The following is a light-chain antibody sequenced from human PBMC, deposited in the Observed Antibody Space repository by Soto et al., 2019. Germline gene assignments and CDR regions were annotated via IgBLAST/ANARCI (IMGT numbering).Light chain of an antibody. CDR2: KAS. V-gene: IGKV1-5*03. Sequence: DIQMTQSPSTLSASVGDRVTLTCRASQSISNWLAWYQQQPGKAPKLLIHKASTLESGVPSRFSGSGSGTEITLTISSLQPDDFATYYCQQYYSYWTFGQGTKVEIK. J-gene: IGKJ1*01. CDR1: QSISNW. CDR3: QQYYSYWT.